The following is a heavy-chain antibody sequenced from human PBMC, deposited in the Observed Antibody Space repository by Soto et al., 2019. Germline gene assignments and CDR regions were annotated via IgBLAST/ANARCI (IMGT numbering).Heavy chain of an antibody. CDR2: IKQDGSEK. D-gene: IGHD5-12*01. J-gene: IGHJ3*02. CDR1: GFTFSSYW. CDR3: ARDHGYDAFDI. V-gene: IGHV3-7*01. Sequence: PXGSLRLSCAAAGFTFSSYWMSWVRQAPGKGLEWVANIKQDGSEKYYVDSVKGRFTISRDNAKNSLYLQMNSLRAEDTAVYYCARDHGYDAFDIWGQGTMVTVSS.